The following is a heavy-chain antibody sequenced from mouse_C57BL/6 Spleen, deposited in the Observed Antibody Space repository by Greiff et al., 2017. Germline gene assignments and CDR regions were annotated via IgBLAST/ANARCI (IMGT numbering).Heavy chain of an antibody. CDR1: GYAFSRSW. Sequence: VQLQQSGPELVKPGASVKISCKASGYAFSRSWMNWVKQRPGKGLEWIGRIYPGDGDTNYNGKFKGKATLTADKSYSTASMQLSSLTSEDSAVYFCARSGYYGRSPFDYWGQGTTLTVSS. J-gene: IGHJ2*01. V-gene: IGHV1-82*01. D-gene: IGHD1-1*01. CDR2: IYPGDGDT. CDR3: ARSGYYGRSPFDY.